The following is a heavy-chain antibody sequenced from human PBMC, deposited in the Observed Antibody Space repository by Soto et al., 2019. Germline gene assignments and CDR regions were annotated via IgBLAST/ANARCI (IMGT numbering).Heavy chain of an antibody. V-gene: IGHV1-2*02. J-gene: IGHJ6*02. CDR1: GYTFTGYY. Sequence: ASVKVSCKASGYTFTGYYMHWVRQAPGQGXEWMGWINPNSGGTNYAQKFQGRVTMTRDTSISTAYMELSRLRSDDTAVYYCARDRYCSSTSCYTSDGGHYYRMDVWGQGTTVTVFS. CDR3: ARDRYCSSTSCYTSDGGHYYRMDV. D-gene: IGHD2-2*02. CDR2: INPNSGGT.